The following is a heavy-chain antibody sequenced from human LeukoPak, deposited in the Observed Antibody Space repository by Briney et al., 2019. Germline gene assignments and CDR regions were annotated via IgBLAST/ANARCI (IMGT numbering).Heavy chain of an antibody. CDR2: ISSSSSYI. CDR3: ARDRLGIDYFDY. V-gene: IGHV3-21*01. CDR1: GFTFSSYS. D-gene: IGHD7-27*01. Sequence: GGSLRLSCAASGFTFSSYSMNWVRQAPGKGLEWVSSISSSSSYIYYADSVKGRFTISRDNAKNSLYLQMNSLRAEDTAVYYCARDRLGIDYFDYWGQGTLVTVSS. J-gene: IGHJ4*02.